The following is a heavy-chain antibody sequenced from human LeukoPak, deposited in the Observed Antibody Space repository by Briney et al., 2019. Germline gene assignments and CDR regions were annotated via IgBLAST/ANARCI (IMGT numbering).Heavy chain of an antibody. D-gene: IGHD4-17*01. CDR1: GFTFSDVW. V-gene: IGHV3-15*01. CDR3: TIDYGDYEGDYYFDY. CDR2: IKSKTDGWTT. Sequence: PGGSLRLSCAASGFTFSDVWMSWVRQAPGKGREWGGRIKSKTDGWTTGYAAPVKGRFAISSDASKSTLYLQMNSLKTENSAVYYCTIDYGDYEGDYYFDYSGHGNLVT. J-gene: IGHJ4*01.